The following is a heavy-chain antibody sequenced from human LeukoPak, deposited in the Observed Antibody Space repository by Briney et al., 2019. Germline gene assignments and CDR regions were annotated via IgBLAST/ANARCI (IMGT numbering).Heavy chain of an antibody. J-gene: IGHJ4*02. D-gene: IGHD2-21*02. V-gene: IGHV4-39*01. CDR3: ARLALSKDLVVVMTATPGGY. CDR2: GGHSGNT. Sequence: SETLSLTCTVSGGSISSSTYYWGWIRQPPGEGLEWIGAGGHSGNTYYNPSLGSRITVSVDTSKNQFSLKLTSVTAADTAGYYWARLALSKDLVVVMTATPGGYWGQGTLVTVS. CDR1: GGSISSSTYY.